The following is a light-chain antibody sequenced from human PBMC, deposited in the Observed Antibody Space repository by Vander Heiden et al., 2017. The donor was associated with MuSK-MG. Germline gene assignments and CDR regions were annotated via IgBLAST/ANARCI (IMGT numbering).Light chain of an antibody. V-gene: IGKV4-1*01. Sequence: DIVMTQSPDSLAVSLGERATINCKSSQSVLYSSNNKNYLAWYQQKPGQPPKQLFYWASTRESGVPDRFSGSGSGTDFTLTISSLQAEDVAVYYCQQDYSSPLTFGGGTQVEIK. CDR3: QQDYSSPLT. CDR1: QSVLYSSNNKNY. J-gene: IGKJ4*01. CDR2: WAS.